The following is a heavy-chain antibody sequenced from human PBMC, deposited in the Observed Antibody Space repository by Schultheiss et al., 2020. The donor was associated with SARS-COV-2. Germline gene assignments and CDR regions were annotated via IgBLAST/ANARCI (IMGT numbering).Heavy chain of an antibody. J-gene: IGHJ2*01. CDR2: FYYSGTT. V-gene: IGHV4-31*03. Sequence: SETLSLTCTVSGGSISTCGYYWSWNRQRTGKGLEWIGYFYYSGTTNCNPTLESRVTISADKSKNQFFLKLNSVTAADTAVYYCARDLRRWRFFDLWGRGTLVTVSS. CDR3: ARDLRRWRFFDL. CDR1: GGSISTCGYY. D-gene: IGHD3-3*01.